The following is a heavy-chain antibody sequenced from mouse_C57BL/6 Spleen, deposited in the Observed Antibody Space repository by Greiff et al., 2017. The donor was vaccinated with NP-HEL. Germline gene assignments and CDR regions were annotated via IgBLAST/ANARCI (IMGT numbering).Heavy chain of an antibody. J-gene: IGHJ2*01. CDR2: INYDGSST. Sequence: DVQLQESEGGLVQPGSSMKLSCTASGFTFSDYYMAWVRQVPEKGLEWVANINYDGSSTYYLDSLKSRFIISRDNAKNILYLQMSSLKSEDTATYYCARGSDFDYWGQGTTLTVSS. D-gene: IGHD1-1*01. CDR1: GFTFSDYY. V-gene: IGHV5-16*01. CDR3: ARGSDFDY.